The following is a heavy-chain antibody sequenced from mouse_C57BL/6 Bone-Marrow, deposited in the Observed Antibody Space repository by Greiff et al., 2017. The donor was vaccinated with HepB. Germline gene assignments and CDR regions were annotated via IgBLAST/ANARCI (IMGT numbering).Heavy chain of an antibody. Sequence: EVQLQESGPGLVKPSQSLSLTCSVTGYSITSGYYWNWIRQFPGNKLEWMGYISYDGSNNYNPSLKNRISITRDTSKNQFFLKLNSVTTEDTATYYCARGYYGSSYRNAMDYWGQGTSVTVSS. CDR2: ISYDGSN. V-gene: IGHV3-6*01. CDR1: GYSITSGYY. CDR3: ARGYYGSSYRNAMDY. J-gene: IGHJ4*01. D-gene: IGHD1-1*01.